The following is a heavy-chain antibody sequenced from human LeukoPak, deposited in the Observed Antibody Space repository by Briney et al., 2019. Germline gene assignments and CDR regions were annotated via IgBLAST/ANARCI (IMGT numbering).Heavy chain of an antibody. V-gene: IGHV4-31*03. CDR3: ASLTTGNWFDP. CDR2: IYYSGST. D-gene: IGHD4/OR15-4a*01. Sequence: SETLSLTCTVSGGSISSGGYYWSWIRQHPGKGLEWIGYIYYSGSTYYNPSLKSRVSISVDASKNQFSLKLNSVTAADTAVFYCASLTTGNWFDPWGQGTLVSVSS. J-gene: IGHJ5*02. CDR1: GGSISSGGYY.